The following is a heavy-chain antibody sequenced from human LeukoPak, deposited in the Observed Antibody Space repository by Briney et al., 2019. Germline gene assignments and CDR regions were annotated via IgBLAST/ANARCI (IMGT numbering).Heavy chain of an antibody. V-gene: IGHV1-24*01. Sequence: ASVTVSCKVSGYTLTELSMHWVRQAPGKGLEWMGGFDPEDGETIYAQKFQGRATMTEDTSTDTAYMELSSLRSEDTAVYYCATWTGTAIEYWGQGTLVTVSS. CDR3: ATWTGTAIEY. CDR2: FDPEDGET. D-gene: IGHD5-18*01. J-gene: IGHJ4*02. CDR1: GYTLTELS.